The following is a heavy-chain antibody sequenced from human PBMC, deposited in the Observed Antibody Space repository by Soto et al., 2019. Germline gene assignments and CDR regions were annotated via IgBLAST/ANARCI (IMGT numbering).Heavy chain of an antibody. Sequence: PGGSLRLSCAASGFTFSSYGMHWVRQAPGKGLEWVAVISYDGSNKYYADSVKGRFTISRDNSKNTLYLQMNSLRAEDTAVYYCAKDLGGPEPISFDYWGQGTLVTVSS. CDR2: ISYDGSNK. CDR3: AKDLGGPEPISFDY. D-gene: IGHD2-15*01. J-gene: IGHJ4*02. V-gene: IGHV3-30*18. CDR1: GFTFSSYG.